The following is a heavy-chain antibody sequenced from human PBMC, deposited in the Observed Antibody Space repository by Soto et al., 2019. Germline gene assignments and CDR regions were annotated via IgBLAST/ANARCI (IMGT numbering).Heavy chain of an antibody. D-gene: IGHD3-22*01. CDR3: AKHLIGGRLQSTFDL. J-gene: IGHJ4*02. CDR2: LSDSVGTT. V-gene: IGHV3-23*01. Sequence: GGSLRLSCAVSGFSFGTYTVNWVRQAPGMGLEWVSGLSDSVGTTHYAYSVKGRLTISRDKSKNTLYLQMNNLRAEDTAVYYCAKHLIGGRLQSTFDLCGPGTQVTVS. CDR1: GFSFGTYT.